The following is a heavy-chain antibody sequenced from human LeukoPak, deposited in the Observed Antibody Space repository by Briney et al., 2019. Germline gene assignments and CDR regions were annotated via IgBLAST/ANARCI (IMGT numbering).Heavy chain of an antibody. CDR3: AKASVAIPQYCSS. Sequence: GGSLRLSWEASGFTFGNYAINWVRQAPGKGVEWVSTISGTGSSTYYADSAKGRFTISRDNSKDTLFLQLNSLTAADTAMYFCAKASVAIPQYCSSWGQGTLVTVSS. V-gene: IGHV3-23*01. CDR1: GFTFGNYA. CDR2: ISGTGSST. J-gene: IGHJ5*02. D-gene: IGHD2-2*02.